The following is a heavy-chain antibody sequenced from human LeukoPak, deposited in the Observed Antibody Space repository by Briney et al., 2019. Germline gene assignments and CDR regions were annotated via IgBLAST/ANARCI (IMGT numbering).Heavy chain of an antibody. J-gene: IGHJ3*02. CDR3: ARGIQGAFDI. Sequence: ASVKVSCKASGYTFTGYYMHLVRQAPGQGLEWMGWMNPNSGNTGYAQKFQGRVTMTRNTSISTAYMELSSLRSEDTAVYYCARGIQGAFDICRQGTMVTVSS. CDR2: MNPNSGNT. CDR1: GYTFTGYY. V-gene: IGHV1-8*02.